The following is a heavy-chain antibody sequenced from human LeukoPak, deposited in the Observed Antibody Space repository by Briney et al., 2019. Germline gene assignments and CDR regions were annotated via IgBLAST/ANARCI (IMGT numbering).Heavy chain of an antibody. J-gene: IGHJ6*02. CDR3: TRDQDGIDV. CDR2: TYYRSRWYI. Sequence: SQTLSLTCAISGDSVSSNIAAWNWIRQSPSRGLEWLGRTYYRSRWYIDYAASVKSRLTINPDTSKNQFSLQLNSVTPEDTGVYYCTRDQDGIDVWGQGTTVTVSS. V-gene: IGHV6-1*01. CDR1: GDSVSSNIAA.